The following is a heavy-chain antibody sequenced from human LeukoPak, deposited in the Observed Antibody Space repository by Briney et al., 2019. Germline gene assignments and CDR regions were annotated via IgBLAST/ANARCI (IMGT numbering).Heavy chain of an antibody. Sequence: GGSLRLSCAASGFTFSSYAMSWVRQAPGKGLEWVSAISGSGGSTHYADSVKGRFTISRDNSKNTLYLQMNSLRAEDTAVYYCAKGPPPYGDYAATHYYFDYWGQGTLVTVSS. V-gene: IGHV3-23*01. CDR1: GFTFSSYA. J-gene: IGHJ4*02. CDR3: AKGPPPYGDYAATHYYFDY. CDR2: ISGSGGST. D-gene: IGHD4-17*01.